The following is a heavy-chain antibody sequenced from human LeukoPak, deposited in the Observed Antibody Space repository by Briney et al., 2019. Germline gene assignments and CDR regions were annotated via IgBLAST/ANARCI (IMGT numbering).Heavy chain of an antibody. CDR1: GFTFSDYY. J-gene: IGHJ4*02. Sequence: GGSLRLSCAASGFTFSDYYMTWVRQAPGKGLEWVANIKQDGTDKYYVDSVKGRFTISRDNAKNSLFLQMNSLRAEDTAVYYCARGEAFCDYWGQGALVTVSS. CDR2: IKQDGTDK. V-gene: IGHV3-7*05. CDR3: ARGEAFCDY.